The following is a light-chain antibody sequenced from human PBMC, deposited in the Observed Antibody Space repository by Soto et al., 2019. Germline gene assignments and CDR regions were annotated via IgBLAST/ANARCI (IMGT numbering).Light chain of an antibody. CDR1: SSDVGGHNY. J-gene: IGLJ1*01. CDR3: SSYTFTSNLYV. CDR2: EVT. V-gene: IGLV2-14*01. Sequence: QPVLTQPASVSGSPGQSITISCTGSSSDVGGHNYVSWYQQQPGKAPKLMIYEVTKRPSGVSNRFSGSKSGNTAYLTISGLQAEDEADYYCSSYTFTSNLYVCGTGTKLTVL.